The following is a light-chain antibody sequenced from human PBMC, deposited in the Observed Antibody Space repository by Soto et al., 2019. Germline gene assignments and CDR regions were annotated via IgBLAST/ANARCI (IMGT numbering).Light chain of an antibody. J-gene: IGLJ1*01. V-gene: IGLV2-8*01. Sequence: QSALTQPPSASGSPGQSVTISCTGTSSDVGGYNYVSWYQQHPGKAPKLMIYEVSERPSGVPDRFSGSKSGNTASLTVSGLQAGDEADYYCSSYAGSNNFVFGTGTKVTVL. CDR3: SSYAGSNNFV. CDR1: SSDVGGYNY. CDR2: EVS.